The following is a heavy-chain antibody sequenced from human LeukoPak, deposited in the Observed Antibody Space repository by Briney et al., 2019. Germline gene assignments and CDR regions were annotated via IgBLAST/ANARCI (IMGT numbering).Heavy chain of an antibody. J-gene: IGHJ4*02. CDR2: INHSGST. CDR3: ARLGSGRNYY. V-gene: IGHV4-34*01. CDR1: GGSLSGYY. D-gene: IGHD5-12*01. Sequence: MSSETLSLTCAVYGGSLSGYYWSWIRQPPGKGLEWIGEINHSGSTNYNPSLKSRVTISVDTSKNQFSLKLSSVTAADTAVYYCARLGSGRNYYWGQGTLVTVSS.